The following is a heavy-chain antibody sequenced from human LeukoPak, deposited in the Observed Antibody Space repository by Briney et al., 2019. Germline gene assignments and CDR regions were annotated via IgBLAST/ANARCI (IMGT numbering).Heavy chain of an antibody. Sequence: GGSLRLSCTASGFTFEDFAMHWVRQAPGKGLEWVSLISGDGGSTYYADSVKGRFTISRDNSKNSLYLQKNSLRTEDTALYYCAKDWSDFWSGSPDYWGQGTLVTVSS. D-gene: IGHD3-3*01. CDR3: AKDWSDFWSGSPDY. CDR1: GFTFEDFA. V-gene: IGHV3-43*02. CDR2: ISGDGGST. J-gene: IGHJ4*02.